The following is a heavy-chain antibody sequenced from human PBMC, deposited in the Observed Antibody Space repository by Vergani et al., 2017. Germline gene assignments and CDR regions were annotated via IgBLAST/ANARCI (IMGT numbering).Heavy chain of an antibody. Sequence: EVQLVQSGAEVKKPGESLKISCKGSGYSFTSYWIGWVRQMPGKGLEWMGIIYPGDSDTRYSPSFQGQGTISADKSTSTAYLQWSSLKASDTAMYYCASSTAGSSYYYYGMDVWGQGTTVTVSS. CDR3: ASSTAGSSYYYYGMDV. V-gene: IGHV5-51*01. J-gene: IGHJ6*02. CDR1: GYSFTSYW. CDR2: IYPGDSDT. D-gene: IGHD3-10*01.